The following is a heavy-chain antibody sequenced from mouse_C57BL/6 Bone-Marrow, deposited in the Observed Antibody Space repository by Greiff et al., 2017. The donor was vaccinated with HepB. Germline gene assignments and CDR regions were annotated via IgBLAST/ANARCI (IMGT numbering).Heavy chain of an antibody. Sequence: VQLKESGAELVKPGASVKLSCTASGFNIKDYYMHWVKQRTEQGLEWIGRIDPEDGETKYAPKFQGKATITADTSSNTAYLQLSSLTSEDTAVYYCASLDYYGSSYWYFDVWGTGTTVTVSS. J-gene: IGHJ1*03. CDR1: GFNIKDYY. V-gene: IGHV14-2*01. CDR2: IDPEDGET. D-gene: IGHD1-1*01. CDR3: ASLDYYGSSYWYFDV.